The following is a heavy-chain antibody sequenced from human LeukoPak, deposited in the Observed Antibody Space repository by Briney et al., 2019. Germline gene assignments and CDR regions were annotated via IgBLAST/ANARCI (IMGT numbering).Heavy chain of an antibody. Sequence: SVKVSCKASGGTFSSYAISWVRQAPGQGLEWMGGIIPIFGTANYAQKFQGRVTITADESTSTAYMELSSLRSEDTAVYYCARDEKVGYYDSSGYSFDYWGQGTLVTVSS. V-gene: IGHV1-69*01. J-gene: IGHJ4*02. CDR2: IIPIFGTA. CDR3: ARDEKVGYYDSSGYSFDY. CDR1: GGTFSSYA. D-gene: IGHD3-22*01.